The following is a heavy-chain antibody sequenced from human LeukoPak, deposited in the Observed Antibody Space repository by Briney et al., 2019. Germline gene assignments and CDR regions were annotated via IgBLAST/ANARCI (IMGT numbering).Heavy chain of an antibody. CDR1: GGSISRYY. J-gene: IGHJ4*02. CDR2: IYYSGST. CDR3: ARRGPEFGEEDY. D-gene: IGHD3-10*01. V-gene: IGHV4-59*08. Sequence: PSETLSLTCTVSGGSISRYYWSWIRQPPGKGLEWIGYIYYSGSTNYNPSLKSRVTISVDTSKNQFSLKLSSVTAADTAVYYCARRGPEFGEEDYWGQGTLVTVSS.